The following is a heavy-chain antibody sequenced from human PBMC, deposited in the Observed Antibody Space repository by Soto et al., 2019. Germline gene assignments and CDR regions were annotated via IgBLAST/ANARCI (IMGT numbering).Heavy chain of an antibody. CDR3: AREGVSSSWYNYYGMDV. Sequence: QVQLQESGPGLVKPSETLSLTCTVSGGSISSYYWSWIRQPPGKGLEWIGYIYSSGSTNYNPSLKSRVTISVDTSKNQFSLKLSSVTAADTAVYYCAREGVSSSWYNYYGMDVWGQGTTVTVSS. D-gene: IGHD6-13*01. CDR1: GGSISSYY. J-gene: IGHJ6*02. V-gene: IGHV4-59*01. CDR2: IYSSGST.